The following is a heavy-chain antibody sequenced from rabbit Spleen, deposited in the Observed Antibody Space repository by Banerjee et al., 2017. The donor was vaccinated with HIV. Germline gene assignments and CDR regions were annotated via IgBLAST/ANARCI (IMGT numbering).Heavy chain of an antibody. CDR2: IYTGISTNT. Sequence: QSLEESGGGLVKPEGSLTLTCTASGFSFNIDYFPCWVHQAPGKGLEWIACIYTGISTNTYYANWAKGRFTISKTSSTTVTLQMTSLTAADTATYFCARDTGTSFSSYGMDLWGPGTLVTVS. V-gene: IGHV1S40*01. J-gene: IGHJ6*01. D-gene: IGHD8-1*01. CDR3: ARDTGTSFSSYGMDL. CDR1: GFSFNIDYF.